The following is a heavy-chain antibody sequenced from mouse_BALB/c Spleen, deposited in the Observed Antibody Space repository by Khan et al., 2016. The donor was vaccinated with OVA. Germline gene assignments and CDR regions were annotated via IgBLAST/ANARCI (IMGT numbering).Heavy chain of an antibody. CDR1: AYTFTNYG. CDR3: ARGASYWYFDV. J-gene: IGHJ1*01. Sequence: QIQLVQSGPELKKPGETVKISCKASAYTFTNYGMNWVKQAPGKGLKWMGWINTYTGEPTYTDDFKGRFAFSLETSASTAYLQITNLKNEDMATYFCARGASYWYFDVWGAGTTVTVSS. V-gene: IGHV9-1*02. CDR2: INTYTGEP.